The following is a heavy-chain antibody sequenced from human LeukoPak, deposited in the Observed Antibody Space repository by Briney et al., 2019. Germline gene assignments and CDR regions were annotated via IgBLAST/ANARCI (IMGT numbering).Heavy chain of an antibody. V-gene: IGHV4-59*01. D-gene: IGHD4-17*01. Sequence: SETLSLTCTVSGGSISSYYWSWIRQPPGKGLEWIGYIYYSGSTNYNPSLKSRVTISVDTSKNQFSLKLSSVTAAYTAVYYCARPTVTEGGVYFDYWGQGTLVTVSS. CDR2: IYYSGST. CDR3: ARPTVTEGGVYFDY. CDR1: GGSISSYY. J-gene: IGHJ4*02.